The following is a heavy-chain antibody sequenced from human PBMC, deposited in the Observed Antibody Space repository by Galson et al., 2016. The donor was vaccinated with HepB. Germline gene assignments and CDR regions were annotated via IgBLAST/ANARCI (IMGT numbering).Heavy chain of an antibody. CDR2: ISYDGSDK. CDR3: VRDKAGRKRVEAFDS. Sequence: SLRLSCAASGFTFTSYHMHWVRQAPGKGLEWVSVISYDGSDKKYADSVKGRLTISRDNSTNTMYLQMNSLISEDTAGYYCVRDKAGRKRVEAFDSWGQGTMVTVSS. V-gene: IGHV3-30*03. CDR1: GFTFTSYH. J-gene: IGHJ3*02.